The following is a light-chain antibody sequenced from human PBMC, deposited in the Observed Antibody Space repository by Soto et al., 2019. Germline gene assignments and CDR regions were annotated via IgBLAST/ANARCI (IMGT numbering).Light chain of an antibody. V-gene: IGKV3-11*01. CDR3: QQYNNWRPLT. CDR2: DTS. J-gene: IGKJ5*01. CDR1: QSVSSY. Sequence: VLTQSPATLSLSPGERATLSCRASQSVSSYLAWYQQKPGQAPRLLIYDTSNRATGVPARFSGSGSGTDFTLTISSLEPEDCAIYYCQQYNNWRPLTFGGGTRLEIK.